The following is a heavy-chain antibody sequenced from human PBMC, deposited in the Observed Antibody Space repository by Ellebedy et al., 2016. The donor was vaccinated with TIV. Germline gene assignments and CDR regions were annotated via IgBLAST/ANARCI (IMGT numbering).Heavy chain of an antibody. CDR1: GFTFSSYG. J-gene: IGHJ4*02. CDR2: ISYDGSNK. V-gene: IGHV3-30*18. CDR3: AKGGDTAMVTRGAPFDY. Sequence: GESLKISXAASGFTFSSYGMHWVRQAPGKGLEWVAVISYDGSNKYYADSVKGRFTISRDNSKNTLYLQMNSLRAEDTAVYYCAKGGDTAMVTRGAPFDYWGQGTLVTVSS. D-gene: IGHD5-18*01.